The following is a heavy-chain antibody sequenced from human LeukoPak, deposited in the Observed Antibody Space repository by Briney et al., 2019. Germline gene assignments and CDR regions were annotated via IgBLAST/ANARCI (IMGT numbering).Heavy chain of an antibody. CDR1: GFTFSNYG. CDR3: APQMNTAMDY. J-gene: IGHJ4*02. CDR2: ISYDGTNK. Sequence: GRSLRLSCAASGFTFSNYGMHWVRQAPGKGLEWVAAISYDGTNKYYADSVKGRFTISRDNSKNTLYLQMNSLRAEDTAAYYCAPQMNTAMDYWGQGTLVTVSS. V-gene: IGHV3-30*03. D-gene: IGHD5-18*01.